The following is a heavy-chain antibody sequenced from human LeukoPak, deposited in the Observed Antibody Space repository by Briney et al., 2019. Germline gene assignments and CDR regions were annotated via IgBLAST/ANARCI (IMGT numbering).Heavy chain of an antibody. CDR2: ISYDGSNK. CDR1: GFTFSSYW. D-gene: IGHD3-22*01. Sequence: GGSLRLSCAASGFTFSSYWMSWVRQAPGKGLERVAVISYDGSNKYYADSVKGRLTISRDNSKNTLFLQMNSLRAEDTAVYYCAKDRHYQSNVLGNWGQGTLVTVSS. CDR3: AKDRHYQSNVLGN. J-gene: IGHJ4*02. V-gene: IGHV3-30*18.